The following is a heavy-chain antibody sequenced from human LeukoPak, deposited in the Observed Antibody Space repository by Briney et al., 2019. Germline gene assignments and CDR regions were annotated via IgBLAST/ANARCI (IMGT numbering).Heavy chain of an antibody. CDR2: ISSNGNTK. D-gene: IGHD3-10*01. Sequence: GGSLRLSCAASGFTFSDYYMSWIRQGPGKGLEWVSYISSNGNTKHYADSVKGRFTISRDNAKNSLYLQMNSLRAEDTAVYYCARGMTDYYYGSGNEVDYWGQGTLVTVSS. V-gene: IGHV3-11*04. CDR3: ARGMTDYYYGSGNEVDY. CDR1: GFTFSDYY. J-gene: IGHJ4*02.